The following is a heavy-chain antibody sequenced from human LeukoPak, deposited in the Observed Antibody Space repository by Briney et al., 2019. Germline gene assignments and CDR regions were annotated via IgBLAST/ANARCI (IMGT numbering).Heavy chain of an antibody. CDR3: ARDYGGESVAFDI. J-gene: IGHJ3*02. D-gene: IGHD4-23*01. V-gene: IGHV3-33*01. CDR2: IWYDGSNK. Sequence: QPWGSLRLSCAASGFTFSSYGMHWVRQAPGKGLEWVAVIWYDGSNKYYADSVKGRFTISRDNSKNTLYLQMNSLRAEDTAVYYCARDYGGESVAFDIWGQGTMVTVSS. CDR1: GFTFSSYG.